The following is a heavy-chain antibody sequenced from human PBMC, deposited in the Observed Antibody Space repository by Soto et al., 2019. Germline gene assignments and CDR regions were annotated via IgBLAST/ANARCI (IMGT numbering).Heavy chain of an antibody. CDR2: IYYSGST. J-gene: IGHJ3*01. D-gene: IGHD6-6*01. Sequence: SETLSLTCTVSGGSISSYYWSWIRQPPGKGLEWIGYIYYSGSTKYNPSLKSRVTISVDTPKNQFSLRLSSVTAADTAVYYCASAYSTSQYGFDFWGQGTMVTVSS. V-gene: IGHV4-59*01. CDR1: GGSISSYY. CDR3: ASAYSTSQYGFDF.